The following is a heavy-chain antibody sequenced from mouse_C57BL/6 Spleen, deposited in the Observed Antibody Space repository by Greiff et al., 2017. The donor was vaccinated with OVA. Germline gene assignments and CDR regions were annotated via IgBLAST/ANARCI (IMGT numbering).Heavy chain of an antibody. V-gene: IGHV1-76*01. CDR2: IYPGSGNT. J-gene: IGHJ2*01. CDR1: GYTFTDYY. CDR3: ARDGHYFDY. D-gene: IGHD2-3*01. Sequence: QVQLQQSGAELVRPGASVKLSCKASGYTFTDYYINWVKQRPGQGLEWIARIYPGSGNTYYNEKFKGKATLTAEKSSSTAYMQLSSLTSEDSAVYFCARDGHYFDYWGQGTTLTVSA.